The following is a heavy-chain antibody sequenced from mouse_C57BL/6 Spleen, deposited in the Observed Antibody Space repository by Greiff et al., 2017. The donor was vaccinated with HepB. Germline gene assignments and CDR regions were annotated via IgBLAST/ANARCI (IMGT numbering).Heavy chain of an antibody. CDR2: INPSSGYT. V-gene: IGHV1-4*01. D-gene: IGHD1-1*01. CDR3: ARSTTVGERYFDV. J-gene: IGHJ1*03. CDR1: GYTFTSYT. Sequence: VKLVESGAELARPGASVKMSCKASGYTFTSYTMHWVKQRPGQGLEWIGYINPSSGYTKYNQKFKDKATLTADKSSSTAYMQLSSLTSEDSAVYYCARSTTVGERYFDVWGTGTTVTVSS.